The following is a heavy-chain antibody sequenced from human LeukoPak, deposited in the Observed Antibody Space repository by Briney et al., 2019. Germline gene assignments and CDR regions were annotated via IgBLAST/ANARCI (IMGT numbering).Heavy chain of an antibody. CDR1: GGSISSGGYY. D-gene: IGHD5-12*01. J-gene: IGHJ4*02. V-gene: IGHV4-30-2*01. CDR2: IYHSGST. Sequence: NPSETLSLTCTVSGGSISSGGYYWSWIRQPPGKGLEWIGYIYHSGSTYYNPSLKSRVTTSVDRSKNQFSLKLSSVTAADTAVYYCASAADYSGWPWGYWGQGTLVTVSS. CDR3: ASAADYSGWPWGY.